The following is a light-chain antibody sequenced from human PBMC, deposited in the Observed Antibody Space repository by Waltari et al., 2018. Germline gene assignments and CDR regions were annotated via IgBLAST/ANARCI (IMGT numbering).Light chain of an antibody. CDR2: DTT. J-gene: IGKJ4*01. Sequence: EIVLIQSPATLALSPGERATLSCRASQSVRNYLAWFQQKPGQVPRLLIYDTTNRGTGVPARCSGSGSGTDFTLTIRSLESEDFAVYYCQQRGSWPLTFGGGTKVQIK. V-gene: IGKV3-11*01. CDR3: QQRGSWPLT. CDR1: QSVRNY.